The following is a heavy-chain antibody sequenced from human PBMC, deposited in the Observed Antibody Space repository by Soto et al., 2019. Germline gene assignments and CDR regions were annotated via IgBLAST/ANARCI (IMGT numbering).Heavy chain of an antibody. CDR2: ISAYNGNT. V-gene: IGHV1-18*04. CDR3: ARDLLKLHTAMAPRGY. D-gene: IGHD5-18*01. J-gene: IGHJ4*02. Sequence: GASVNVSCKASGYTFTSYGISWVRQAPGQGLEWMGWISAYNGNTNYAQKLQGRDTMTTDTFTRPAYMELSSRRSDDTAVYYCARDLLKLHTAMAPRGYWGQGTLVTVSS. CDR1: GYTFTSYG.